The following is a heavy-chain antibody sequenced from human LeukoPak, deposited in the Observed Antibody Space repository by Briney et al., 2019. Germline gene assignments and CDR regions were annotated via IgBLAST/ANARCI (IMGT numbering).Heavy chain of an antibody. Sequence: ASVKVSCKASGYTLTGYYMHWVRQAPGQGLEWMGWINPNSGGTNYAQKFQGRVTMTRDTSISTAYMELSRLRSDDTAVYYCARETPQLWFGELLSSAEFDYWGQGTLVTVSS. CDR3: ARETPQLWFGELLSSAEFDY. J-gene: IGHJ4*02. V-gene: IGHV1-2*02. CDR1: GYTLTGYY. D-gene: IGHD3-10*01. CDR2: INPNSGGT.